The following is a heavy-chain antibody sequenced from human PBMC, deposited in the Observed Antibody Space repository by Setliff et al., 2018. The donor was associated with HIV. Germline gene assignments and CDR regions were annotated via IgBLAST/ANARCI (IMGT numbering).Heavy chain of an antibody. CDR2: ISAYNGNT. J-gene: IGHJ4*02. CDR3: ARGTYYYDSSGYLAAGHFDY. Sequence: VASVKVSCKASGYTFTSYGISWVRQAPGQGLEWMGWISAYNGNTNYAQKLQGRVTMTTDTSTSTAYIELRSLRSDDTAVYYCARGTYYYDSSGYLAAGHFDYWGQGTLVTVSS. CDR1: GYTFTSYG. V-gene: IGHV1-18*01. D-gene: IGHD3-22*01.